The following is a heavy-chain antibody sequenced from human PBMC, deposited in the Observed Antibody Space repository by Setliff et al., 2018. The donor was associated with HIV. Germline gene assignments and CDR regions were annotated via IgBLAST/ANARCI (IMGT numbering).Heavy chain of an antibody. CDR2: IYYIGGA. D-gene: IGHD3-10*01. CDR1: GGSINSGGYY. CDR3: ARESMLRGLRHAVDI. V-gene: IGHV4-31*03. J-gene: IGHJ3*02. Sequence: KTSETLSLTCTVPGGSINSGGYYWTWVRQHPGKGLQWIGYIYYIGGAYYNPSLKSRVTISLDTSKNHFSLNLSSVTAADTAVYYCARESMLRGLRHAVDIWGQGTMVTVSS.